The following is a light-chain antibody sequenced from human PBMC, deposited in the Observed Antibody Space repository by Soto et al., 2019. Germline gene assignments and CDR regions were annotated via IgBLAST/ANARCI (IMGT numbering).Light chain of an antibody. CDR2: DVT. J-gene: IGLJ1*01. CDR1: SRDVGGYNY. V-gene: IGLV2-11*01. Sequence: QSALTQPRSVSGSPGQSVTISCTGTSRDVGGYNYVSWYEQHPVKAPKLMIYDVTKRPSVVPDRFSGSKSGNTASLTISGLQAEDEADYYCCSYAGSYTWVFGTGTKLTVL. CDR3: CSYAGSYTWV.